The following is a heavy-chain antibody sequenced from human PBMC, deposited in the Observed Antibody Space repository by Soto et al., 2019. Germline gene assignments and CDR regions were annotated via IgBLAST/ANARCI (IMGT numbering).Heavy chain of an antibody. J-gene: IGHJ5*02. V-gene: IGHV4-31*03. Sequence: LSLTCTVSGGSGRSDGYYWSWIRQHPGKGLEWIGYIYYSGSTYYNPSLKSRVTISVDTSKNQFSLKLSSVTAADTAVYYCARDEGDFWSGYYQNWFDPWGQGTLVTVSS. CDR2: IYYSGST. D-gene: IGHD3-3*01. CDR1: GGSGRSDGYY. CDR3: ARDEGDFWSGYYQNWFDP.